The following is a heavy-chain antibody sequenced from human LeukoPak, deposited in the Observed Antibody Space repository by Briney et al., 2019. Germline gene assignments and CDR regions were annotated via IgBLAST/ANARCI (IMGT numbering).Heavy chain of an antibody. D-gene: IGHD2-2*01. V-gene: IGHV4-34*01. CDR1: GGSFSGYY. CDR3: ATAPPYQLLNWFDP. Sequence: PSETLSLTCAAYGGSFSGYYWSWIRQPPGKGLEGIGEINHSGSTNYNPSLKSRVTISVDTSKNQFSLKLSSVTAADTAVYYCATAPPYQLLNWFDPWGQGTLVTVSS. CDR2: INHSGST. J-gene: IGHJ5*02.